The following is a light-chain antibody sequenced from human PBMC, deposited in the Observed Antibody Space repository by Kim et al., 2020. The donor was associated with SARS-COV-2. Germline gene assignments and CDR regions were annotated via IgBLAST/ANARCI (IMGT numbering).Light chain of an antibody. CDR2: GKN. V-gene: IGLV3-19*01. CDR1: SLRSYY. J-gene: IGLJ2*01. CDR3: NSRDSNDNVV. Sequence: SSELTQDPAVSVDLGQTVRITCQGDSLRSYYATWYQQKPGQAPILVIYGKNNRPSGIPDRFSGSSSGNTASLTITGTQAGDEADYYCNSRDSNDNVVFGGGTQLTV.